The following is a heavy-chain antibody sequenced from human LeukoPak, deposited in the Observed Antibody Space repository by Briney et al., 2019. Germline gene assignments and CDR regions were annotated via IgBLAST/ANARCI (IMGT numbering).Heavy chain of an antibody. J-gene: IGHJ5*02. D-gene: IGHD2-21*01. Sequence: GASVKVSCKASGYAFNRYGVSWVRQAPGQGLEWMGLINVYNGNTNYAQNFQGRVTMTTDTSTSTAYMELRSLRSDDTAVYYCARCCGASARPWGQGTLVTVSS. V-gene: IGHV1-18*01. CDR2: INVYNGNT. CDR3: ARCCGASARP. CDR1: GYAFNRYG.